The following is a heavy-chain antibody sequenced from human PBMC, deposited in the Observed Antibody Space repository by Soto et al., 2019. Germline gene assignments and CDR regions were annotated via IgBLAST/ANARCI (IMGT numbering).Heavy chain of an antibody. Sequence: GGSLRLSCAASGFNVNSNYINWVRQAPGKGLEWVSVIYDGGSMYYADSVKGRFTISRDNSKNTVYLQMNSLRAEDTAMYYRARKWELDFWGQGTPVTVS. D-gene: IGHD1-26*01. CDR2: IYDGGSM. J-gene: IGHJ4*02. CDR1: GFNVNSNY. V-gene: IGHV3-53*01. CDR3: ARKWELDF.